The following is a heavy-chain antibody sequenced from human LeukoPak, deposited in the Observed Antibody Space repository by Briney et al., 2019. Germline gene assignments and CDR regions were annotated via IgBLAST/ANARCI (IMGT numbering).Heavy chain of an antibody. CDR1: GFTFSSCG. J-gene: IGHJ6*03. D-gene: IGHD3-10*01. V-gene: IGHV3-23*01. Sequence: GGSLRLSCAASGFTFSSCGMSWVRQAPGKGLEWVSALSDSGGSTFYADSVKGRFTISRDNSKNTLYLQMNRLRAEDTAVYYCAKGGAVSSKSITMIRGTRRYYYYMDVWGKGTTVTIS. CDR3: AKGGAVSSKSITMIRGTRRYYYYMDV. CDR2: LSDSGGST.